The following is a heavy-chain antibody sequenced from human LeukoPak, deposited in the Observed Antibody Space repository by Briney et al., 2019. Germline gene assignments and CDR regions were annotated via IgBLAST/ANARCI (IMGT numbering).Heavy chain of an antibody. CDR2: IYYSGST. Sequence: PSETLSLTCTVSGGSISSYYWSWIRQPPGKGLEWIGYIYYSGSTNYNPSLKSRVTISVDTSKSQFSLKLSSVTAADTAVYYCARGLEMATIRDWGQGTLVTVSS. J-gene: IGHJ4*02. CDR1: GGSISSYY. CDR3: ARGLEMATIRD. D-gene: IGHD5-24*01. V-gene: IGHV4-59*12.